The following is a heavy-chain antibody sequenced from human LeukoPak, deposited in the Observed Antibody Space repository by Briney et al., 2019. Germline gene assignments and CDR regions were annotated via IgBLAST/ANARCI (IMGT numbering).Heavy chain of an antibody. CDR2: FDPEDGET. CDR3: ATAYYFGTYGLGSYFDY. D-gene: IGHD3-10*01. J-gene: IGHJ4*02. CDR1: GYTLTELS. Sequence: ASVKVSCKVSGYTLTELSMHWVRQAPGKGLEWMGGFDPEDGETIYAQKFQGRVTMTEDTSTDTAYMELSSLRSEDTAVYYCATAYYFGTYGLGSYFDYWGQGTLVTVSS. V-gene: IGHV1-24*01.